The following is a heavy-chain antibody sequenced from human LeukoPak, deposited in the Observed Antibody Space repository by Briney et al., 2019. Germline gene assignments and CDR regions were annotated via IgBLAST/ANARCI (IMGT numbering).Heavy chain of an antibody. CDR3: ARGWVTMVRGVMRWFDP. J-gene: IGHJ5*02. CDR1: GFTFSSYS. D-gene: IGHD3-10*01. Sequence: GSLRLSCAASGFTFSSYSMMWVRQPPGKGLEWIGEINHSGSTNYNPSLKSRVTISVDTSKNQFSLKLSSVTAADTAVYYCARGWVTMVRGVMRWFDPWGQGTLVTVSS. CDR2: INHSGST. V-gene: IGHV4-34*01.